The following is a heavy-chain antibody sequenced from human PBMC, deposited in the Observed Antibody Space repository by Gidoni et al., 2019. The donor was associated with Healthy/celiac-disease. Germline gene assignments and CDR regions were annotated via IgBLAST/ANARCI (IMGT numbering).Heavy chain of an antibody. CDR1: GYTLTELS. CDR3: ATDRPLDYARTPIDY. D-gene: IGHD4-17*01. V-gene: IGHV1-24*01. Sequence: QVQLVQSGAEVKKPGASVNVSCKFSGYTLTELSMHWVRQSPGKGLEWMGGFDPEDCETIYAQKFQGRVTMTEDTSTDTAYMELSSLRSEDTAVYYCATDRPLDYARTPIDYWGQGNLVNVS. CDR2: FDPEDCET. J-gene: IGHJ4*02.